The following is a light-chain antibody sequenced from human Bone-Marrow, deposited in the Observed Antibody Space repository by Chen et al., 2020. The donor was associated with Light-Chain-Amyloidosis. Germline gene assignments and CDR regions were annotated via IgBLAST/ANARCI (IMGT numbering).Light chain of an antibody. V-gene: IGKV4-1*01. Sequence: DIVLTPSRDSLAVCLVDRAPINCKSSQSLLYTSNSNNYLAWYQQKPGHPPELLTYGASTRDSGVPDRFAGSGSGTDCTLTINSLQAEDVAVYYCQQYYSPPITFGQGTRLEIQ. CDR2: GAS. CDR1: QSLLYTSNSNNY. J-gene: IGKJ5*01. CDR3: QQYYSPPIT.